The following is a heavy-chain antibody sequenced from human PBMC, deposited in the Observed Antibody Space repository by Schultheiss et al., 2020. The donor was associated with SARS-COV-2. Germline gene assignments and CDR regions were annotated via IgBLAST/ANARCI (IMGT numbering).Heavy chain of an antibody. CDR3: ARVGRIAVSDAFDI. V-gene: IGHV3-53*01. Sequence: GGSLRLSCAASGFTVSSNYMSWVRQAPGKGLEWVSVIYSGGSTYYADSLKGRFTVSRDNAKNSVYLQMNSLRAEDTAVYYCARVGRIAVSDAFDIWGQGTMVTVSS. CDR2: IYSGGST. D-gene: IGHD6-19*01. J-gene: IGHJ3*02. CDR1: GFTVSSNY.